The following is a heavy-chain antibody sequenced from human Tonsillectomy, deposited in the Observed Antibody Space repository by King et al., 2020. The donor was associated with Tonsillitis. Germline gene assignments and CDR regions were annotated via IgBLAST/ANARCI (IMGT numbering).Heavy chain of an antibody. CDR3: ARDREEPTSSSYYDSSGYHYYYYGMDV. CDR2: ISVYNGNT. CDR1: GYTFTSYG. D-gene: IGHD3-22*01. J-gene: IGHJ6*02. V-gene: IGHV1-18*01. Sequence: VQSGAEVKKPGASVKVSCKASGYTFTSYGISWVRQAPGQGLEWMGWISVYNGNTNYAQKLQGRVTMTTDTSTSTAYMELKSLRSDDTAVYYCARDREEPTSSSYYDSSGYHYYYYGMDVWGQGTTVTVSS.